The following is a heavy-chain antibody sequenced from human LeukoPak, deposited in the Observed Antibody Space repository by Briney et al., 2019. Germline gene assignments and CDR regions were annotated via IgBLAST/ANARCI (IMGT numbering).Heavy chain of an antibody. D-gene: IGHD3-22*01. CDR2: ISSSSSYI. CDR1: GFTFSSYS. J-gene: IGHJ3*02. V-gene: IGHV3-21*01. Sequence: GGSLRLSCAASGFTFSSYSMNWVRQAPGKGLEWVSSISSSSSYIYYADSVKGRFTISRANAKNSLYLQMNSLRAEDTAVYYCARFSSTDSSDAFDIWGQGTMVTVSS. CDR3: ARFSSTDSSDAFDI.